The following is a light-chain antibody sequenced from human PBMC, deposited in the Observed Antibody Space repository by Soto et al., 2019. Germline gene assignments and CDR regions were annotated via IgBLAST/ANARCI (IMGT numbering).Light chain of an antibody. J-gene: IGKJ1*01. CDR1: QSISSN. CDR3: QQGYRSPPT. CDR2: AAS. V-gene: IGKV1-39*01. Sequence: DIQMTQSPSSLSASVGDRVTITCRASQSISSNLNWYQQKPGKVPNLLIYAASSLQSGVPSRFSGSGSGTDFSLTISSLQPEDFATYYCQQGYRSPPTFGQGTKVDIK.